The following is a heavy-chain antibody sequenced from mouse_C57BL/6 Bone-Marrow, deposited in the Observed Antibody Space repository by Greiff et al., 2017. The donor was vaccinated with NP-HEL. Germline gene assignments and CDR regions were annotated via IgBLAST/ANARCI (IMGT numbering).Heavy chain of an antibody. CDR3: AREGYYYYGSSAAWFAY. CDR2: IDPSDSYT. Sequence: QVQLQQPGAELVMPGASVKLSCKASGYTFTSYWMHWVKQRPGQGLEWIGEIDPSDSYTNYNQKFKGQSTLTVDKYYSTAYMQLSSLTSEDAAVYYCAREGYYYYGSSAAWFAYWGQGTLVTVSA. CDR1: GYTFTSYW. V-gene: IGHV1-69*01. D-gene: IGHD1-1*01. J-gene: IGHJ3*01.